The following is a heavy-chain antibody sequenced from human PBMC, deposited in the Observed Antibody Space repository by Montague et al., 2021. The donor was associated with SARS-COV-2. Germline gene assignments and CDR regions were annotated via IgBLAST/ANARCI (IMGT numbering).Heavy chain of an antibody. Sequence: SETLSLTCSVSGASITNHYWSWIRQPAGKGLEWIGRMHFTGKTTFSPFFSSRLTMSADTSKNQFSLKLTSVTAADTAIYFCARDRFDFGAGRQGTIDFWGQGTLVTVSS. CDR3: ARDRFDFGAGRQGTIDF. CDR2: MHFTGKT. J-gene: IGHJ4*02. CDR1: GASITNHY. V-gene: IGHV4-4*07. D-gene: IGHD3-10*01.